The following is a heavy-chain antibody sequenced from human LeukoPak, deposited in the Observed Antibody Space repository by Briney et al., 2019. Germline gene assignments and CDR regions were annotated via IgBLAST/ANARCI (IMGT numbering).Heavy chain of an antibody. CDR2: ISSSGSYI. J-gene: IGHJ4*02. D-gene: IGHD3-16*02. CDR3: ARETTGSYDYVWGSYRCFDY. Sequence: PEVSLRLSCAASGFTFSSYSMNWVPQAPGRGREWVTSISSSGSYIYYADSVKGRFTISRDNAKNSLYLQMNSLRAEDTAVYYCARETTGSYDYVWGSYRCFDYWGQGTLVTVSS. CDR1: GFTFSSYS. V-gene: IGHV3-21*01.